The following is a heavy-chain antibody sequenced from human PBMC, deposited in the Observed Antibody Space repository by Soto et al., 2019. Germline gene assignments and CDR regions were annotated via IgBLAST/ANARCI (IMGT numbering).Heavy chain of an antibody. Sequence: QVQLQESGPGLVKPSQTLSLTCTVSGGSISSGGYYWIWIRQHPVKGLEWIGYIYYSGSTYYNPSLKSRVTISVDTSKNQVSLKLSSVTAADTAVYYCARCGGPAALDYWGQGTLVTVSS. CDR2: IYYSGST. V-gene: IGHV4-31*03. CDR1: GGSISSGGYY. CDR3: ARCGGPAALDY. J-gene: IGHJ4*02. D-gene: IGHD2-2*01.